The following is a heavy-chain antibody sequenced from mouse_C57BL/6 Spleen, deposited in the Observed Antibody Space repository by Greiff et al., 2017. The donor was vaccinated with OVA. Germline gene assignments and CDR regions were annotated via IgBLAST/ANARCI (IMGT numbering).Heavy chain of an antibody. V-gene: IGHV1-82*01. J-gene: IGHJ4*01. CDR2: IYPGDGDT. CDR1: GYAFSSSW. CDR3: AREGGHAMDY. Sequence: VQLVESGPELVKPGASVKISCKASGYAFSSSWMNWVKQRPGKGLEWIGRIYPGDGDTNYNGKFKGKATLTADKSSSTAYMQLSSLTSEDSAVYFCAREGGHAMDYWGQGTSVTVSS.